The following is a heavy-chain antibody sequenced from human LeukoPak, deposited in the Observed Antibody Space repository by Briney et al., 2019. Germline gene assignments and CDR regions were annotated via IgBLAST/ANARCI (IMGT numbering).Heavy chain of an antibody. Sequence: GGSLRLSCEVSGLTISKYWMSWVRQAPGKGLEWVANMNQDGSASNYVDSVKGRFTISRDNSKNTLYLQMNSLRAEDTAVYYCTRKTPGRTPFDYWGQGILVTVSS. D-gene: IGHD2-15*01. CDR2: MNQDGSAS. V-gene: IGHV3-7*03. CDR1: GLTISKYW. CDR3: TRKTPGRTPFDY. J-gene: IGHJ4*02.